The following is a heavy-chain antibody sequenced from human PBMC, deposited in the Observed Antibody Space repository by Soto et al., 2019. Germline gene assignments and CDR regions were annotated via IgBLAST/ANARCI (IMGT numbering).Heavy chain of an antibody. D-gene: IGHD5-18*01. CDR3: ARAWSYSPPGRRDWFDP. V-gene: IGHV1-69*01. CDR2: IIPIFGTA. Sequence: QVQLGQSGAEVKKPGSSVKVSCKASGGTFSSYAISWVRQAPVQGLEWMGGIIPIFGTANYAQKFQGRVTITADESTSTAYMEMSSLRSEDTAVYYCARAWSYSPPGRRDWFDPWGQGTLVTVSS. J-gene: IGHJ5*02. CDR1: GGTFSSYA.